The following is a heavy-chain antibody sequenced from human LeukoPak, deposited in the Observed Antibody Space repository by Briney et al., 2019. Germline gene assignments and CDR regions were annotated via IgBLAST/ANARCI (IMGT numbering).Heavy chain of an antibody. Sequence: SQTLSLTCTVSGGSISSYYWSWIRQPPGKGLEWIGYIYYSGSTNYNPSLKSRVTISVDKSKNQFSLKLSSVTAADTAVYYCARDGYNFRSFDYWGQGTLVTVSS. CDR3: ARDGYNFRSFDY. V-gene: IGHV4-59*12. CDR1: GGSISSYY. D-gene: IGHD5-24*01. J-gene: IGHJ4*02. CDR2: IYYSGST.